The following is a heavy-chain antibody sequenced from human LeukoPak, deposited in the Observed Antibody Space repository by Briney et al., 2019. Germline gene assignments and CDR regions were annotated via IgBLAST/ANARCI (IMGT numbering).Heavy chain of an antibody. CDR2: IYSGGST. Sequence: PGGSLRLSCAASGFTVSSNYMSWVRQAPGKGLEWVSVIYSGGSTYYADSVKGRFTISRDNTKNSLYLQMNSLRAEDTAVYYCARDERPNAFDIWGQGTMVTVSS. J-gene: IGHJ3*02. V-gene: IGHV3-66*01. CDR1: GFTVSSNY. CDR3: ARDERPNAFDI.